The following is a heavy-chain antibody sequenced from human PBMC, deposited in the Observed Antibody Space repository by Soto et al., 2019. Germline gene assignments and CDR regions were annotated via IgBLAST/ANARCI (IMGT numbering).Heavy chain of an antibody. D-gene: IGHD4-4*01. Sequence: TGGSLRLSCAASGFTFSTYSMNWVRQAPGKGLEWVSSISGSGNYTHYADFLRGRFTISRDNAKTSLYLQTNSLRAEDTAVYYCAREGINNYNEYYFDSWGQGTVVTVSS. CDR3: AREGINNYNEYYFDS. J-gene: IGHJ4*02. CDR1: GFTFSTYS. V-gene: IGHV3-21*01. CDR2: ISGSGNYT.